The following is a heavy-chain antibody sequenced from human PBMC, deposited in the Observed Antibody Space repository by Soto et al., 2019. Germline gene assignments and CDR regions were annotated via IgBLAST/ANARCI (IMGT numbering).Heavy chain of an antibody. Sequence: RGSLRLSCAASGFTFSSYAMSWVRQAPGKGLEWVSAISGSGGSTYYADSVKGRFTISRDNAKNSLYLQMNSLRAEDTAVYYCARNVRWLQSFDYWGQGTLVTVSS. V-gene: IGHV3-23*01. CDR1: GFTFSSYA. CDR3: ARNVRWLQSFDY. D-gene: IGHD5-12*01. J-gene: IGHJ4*02. CDR2: ISGSGGST.